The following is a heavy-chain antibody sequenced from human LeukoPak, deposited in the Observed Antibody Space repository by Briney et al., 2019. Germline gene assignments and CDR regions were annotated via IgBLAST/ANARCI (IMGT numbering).Heavy chain of an antibody. V-gene: IGHV3-48*03. CDR3: VRESIAVAGAPFDY. CDR1: GFTFSSYE. Sequence: GGSLRLSCAASGFTFSSYEMNWVRQAPGKGLEWVSYISSGNTIYDADSVKGRFTISRDNAKNSLYLQMNSLRAEDTAVYYCVRESIAVAGAPFDYWGQGTLVTVSS. D-gene: IGHD6-19*01. J-gene: IGHJ4*02. CDR2: ISSGNTI.